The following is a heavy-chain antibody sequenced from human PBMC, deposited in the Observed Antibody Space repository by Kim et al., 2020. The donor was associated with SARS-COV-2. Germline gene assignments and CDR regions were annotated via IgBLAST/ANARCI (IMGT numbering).Heavy chain of an antibody. D-gene: IGHD6-19*01. CDR1: GGSSSGGIYY. V-gene: IGHV4-61*02. Sequence: SETLSLTCTVSGGSSSGGIYYWIWIRQPAGKGLEWIGRMYTSGSTNYNPSLKSRVTISGDTSKNQVSLKLTSVTAADTAVYYCARDGTYSSGWYTWGQGTLVTLSS. CDR2: MYTSGST. J-gene: IGHJ5*02. CDR3: ARDGTYSSGWYT.